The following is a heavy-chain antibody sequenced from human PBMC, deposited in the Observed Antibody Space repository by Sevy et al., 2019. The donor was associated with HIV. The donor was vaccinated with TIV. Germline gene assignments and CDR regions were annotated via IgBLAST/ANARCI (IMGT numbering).Heavy chain of an antibody. CDR2: ISYDGSNK. CDR1: GFTFSSYG. CDR3: AEDAYYDFRSGWIRRYYYGMDV. D-gene: IGHD3-3*01. Sequence: GGCLRLSCAAPGFTFSSYGMHWVRQAPGKGLEWVAVISYDGSNKYYADSVKGRFTISRDNSKNTLYLQMISLRAEDSAVYYSAEDAYYDFRSGWIRRYYYGMDVWGQGTTVTVSS. V-gene: IGHV3-30*18. J-gene: IGHJ6*02.